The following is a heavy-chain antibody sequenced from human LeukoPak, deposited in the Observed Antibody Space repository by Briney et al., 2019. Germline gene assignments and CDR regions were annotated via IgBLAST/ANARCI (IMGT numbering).Heavy chain of an antibody. D-gene: IGHD4-17*01. CDR3: AREGLDYGDYEGAAFDI. V-gene: IGHV4-31*03. CDR1: GGSLSSGGYY. Sequence: SQTLSLTCTVSGGSLSSGGYYWSWIRQHPGKGLEWIGYIYYSGSTYYNPSLKSRVTISVDTSKNQFSLKLSSVTAADTAVYYCAREGLDYGDYEGAAFDIWGQGTMVTVS. J-gene: IGHJ3*02. CDR2: IYYSGST.